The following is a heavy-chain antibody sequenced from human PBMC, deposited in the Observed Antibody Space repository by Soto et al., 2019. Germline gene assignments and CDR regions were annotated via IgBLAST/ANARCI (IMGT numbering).Heavy chain of an antibody. CDR1: GVTLSSYG. J-gene: IGHJ6*02. CDR3: ARDRDMVVEVAAGFGMDV. CDR2: IIPIFGTA. Sequence: QVQLVQSGADVKKPGSSVKVSCKAFGVTLSSYGISWVRQAPGQGLEYMGGIIPIFGTAKYAQKFQDRVTITADNPSTTTYMELSSLRSDDTAVYYCARDRDMVVEVAAGFGMDVWGQGTTVTVSS. V-gene: IGHV1-69*06. D-gene: IGHD2-15*01.